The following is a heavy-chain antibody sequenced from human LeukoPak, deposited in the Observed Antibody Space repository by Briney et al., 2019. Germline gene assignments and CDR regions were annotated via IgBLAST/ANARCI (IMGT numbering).Heavy chain of an antibody. CDR2: ISGSGGST. CDR3: AKAGRSSGTNWFDP. V-gene: IGHV3-23*01. D-gene: IGHD3-10*01. J-gene: IGHJ5*02. Sequence: GGSLRLSCAASGFTFSSYAMSWVRQSPGKGLEWVSAISGSGGSTYYADSVKGRFTISRDNSKNTLYLQMNSLRAEDTAVYYCAKAGRSSGTNWFDPWGQGTLVTVSS. CDR1: GFTFSSYA.